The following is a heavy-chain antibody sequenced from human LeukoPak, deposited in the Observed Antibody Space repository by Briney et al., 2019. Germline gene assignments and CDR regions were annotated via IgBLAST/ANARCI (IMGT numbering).Heavy chain of an antibody. D-gene: IGHD3-22*01. Sequence: PGGSLRLSCAASGFTFSSYSMNWVRQAPGKGLEWVSSISSNSSYIYYADSVKGRFTISRDNAKNSLYLQMNSLRAEDTAVYYCARGGSSGYYLNTYMDVWGKGTTVTVSS. CDR2: ISSNSSYI. CDR3: ARGGSSGYYLNTYMDV. V-gene: IGHV3-21*01. CDR1: GFTFSSYS. J-gene: IGHJ6*03.